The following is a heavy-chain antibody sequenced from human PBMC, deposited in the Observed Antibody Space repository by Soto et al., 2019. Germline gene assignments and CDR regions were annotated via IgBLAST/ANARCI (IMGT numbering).Heavy chain of an antibody. J-gene: IGHJ4*02. V-gene: IGHV4-59*01. CDR3: ARDQTRTGSFDY. CDR2: IYYSGST. Sequence: PSETLSLTCTVSGGSISSYYWSWIRQPPGKGLEWIGYIYYSGSTNYNPSLKSRVTISVDTSKNQFSLKLSSVTAADTAVYYCARDQTRTGSFDYWGQGTLVTVSS. CDR1: GGSISSYY.